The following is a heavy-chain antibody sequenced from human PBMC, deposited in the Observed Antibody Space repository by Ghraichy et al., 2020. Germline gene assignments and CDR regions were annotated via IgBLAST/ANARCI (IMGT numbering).Heavy chain of an antibody. V-gene: IGHV3-30*18. CDR2: ISYDGSNK. CDR1: GFTFSSYG. Sequence: LSLTCAASGFTFSSYGMHWVRQAPGKGLEWVAVISYDGSNKYYADSVKGRFTISRDNSKNTLYLQMNSLRAEDTAVYYCAKDQATSTYCSGGSCYDGWGYYYYGMDVSGQGTTVTVSS. CDR3: AKDQATSTYCSGGSCYDGWGYYYYGMDV. D-gene: IGHD2-15*01. J-gene: IGHJ6*02.